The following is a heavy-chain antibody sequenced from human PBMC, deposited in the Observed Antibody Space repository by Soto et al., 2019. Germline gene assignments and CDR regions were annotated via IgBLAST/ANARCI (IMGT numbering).Heavy chain of an antibody. CDR2: TGLSGRTT. CDR3: SAVHNNPRSFNF. V-gene: IGHV3-23*01. J-gene: IGHJ4*02. Sequence: EVQLLESGGGLVQPGGSLRLSCVASGLTFSVSAMTWVRQAPGKGLEWVSTTGLSGRTTYYGDSVKGRFAVSRDNSKNTLDPQMTTLSAEDTAVFYCSAVHNNPRSFNFWGRGTLV. CDR1: GLTFSVSA. D-gene: IGHD1-1*01.